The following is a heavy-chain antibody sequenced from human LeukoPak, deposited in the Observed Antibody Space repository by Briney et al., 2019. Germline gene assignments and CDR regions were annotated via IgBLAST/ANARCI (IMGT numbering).Heavy chain of an antibody. CDR1: GGSMSPYH. Sequence: PSETLSLTCTVSGGSMSPYHWGWIRQPPGKGLEWTGYIYYSGSTNYNPSLKSRVTISVDTSKNQFSLKLSSVTATDTAIYYCARAVSGRFDYWGQGTLVTVSS. CDR2: IYYSGST. V-gene: IGHV4-59*12. D-gene: IGHD6-19*01. CDR3: ARAVSGRFDY. J-gene: IGHJ4*02.